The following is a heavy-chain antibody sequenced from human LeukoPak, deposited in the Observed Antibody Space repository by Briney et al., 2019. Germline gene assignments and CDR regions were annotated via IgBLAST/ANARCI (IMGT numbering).Heavy chain of an antibody. CDR1: GFTFSSYS. Sequence: GGSLRLSCAASGFTFSSYSMNWVRQAPGKGLEWVSSISSSSSYIYYADSVKGLFTISRDNARNSVYLQMNSLRAEDTAVYYCARDGIYGDRDYWGQGTLVTVSS. J-gene: IGHJ4*02. CDR2: ISSSSSYI. V-gene: IGHV3-21*01. D-gene: IGHD4-17*01. CDR3: ARDGIYGDRDY.